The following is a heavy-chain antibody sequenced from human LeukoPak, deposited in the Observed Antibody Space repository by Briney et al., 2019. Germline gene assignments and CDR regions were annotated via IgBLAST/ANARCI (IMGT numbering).Heavy chain of an antibody. CDR1: GGSLSGYY. J-gene: IGHJ6*03. D-gene: IGHD3-3*01. CDR2: INHSGST. CDR3: ARGYYDFWSGYYSYYYMDV. Sequence: SETLSLTCAVYGGSLSGYYWSWIRQPPGKGLEWIGEINHSGSTNYNPSLKSRVTISVDTSKNQFSLKLSSVTAADTAVYYCARGYYDFWSGYYSYYYMDVWGKGTTVTVSS. V-gene: IGHV4-34*01.